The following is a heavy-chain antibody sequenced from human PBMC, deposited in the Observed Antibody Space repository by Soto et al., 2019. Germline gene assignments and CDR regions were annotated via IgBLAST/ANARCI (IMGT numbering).Heavy chain of an antibody. Sequence: EVQLVQSGGGSVQPGGSLRLSCAASGFTFTNYWMHWVRQVPGKGLVWVARIDGIGTGTSYSDSVRGRFTISRDNAENMLYLHMNSLRAEDTAVYYCTTVFEYWGRGTLVTVSS. CDR3: TTVFEY. V-gene: IGHV3-74*01. J-gene: IGHJ4*02. CDR2: IDGIGTGT. CDR1: GFTFTNYW.